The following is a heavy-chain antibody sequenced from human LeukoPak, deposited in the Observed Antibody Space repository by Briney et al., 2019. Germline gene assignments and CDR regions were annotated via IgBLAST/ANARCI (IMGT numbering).Heavy chain of an antibody. D-gene: IGHD3-9*01. Sequence: GGSLRLSCAASGFTVSSNYMSWVRQAPGKGLEWVSVIYSGGSTYYADSVKGRFAISRDNSKNTLYLQMNSLRAEDTAVYYCARETGSYDAFDIWGQGTMVTVSS. CDR1: GFTVSSNY. J-gene: IGHJ3*02. CDR3: ARETGSYDAFDI. CDR2: IYSGGST. V-gene: IGHV3-53*01.